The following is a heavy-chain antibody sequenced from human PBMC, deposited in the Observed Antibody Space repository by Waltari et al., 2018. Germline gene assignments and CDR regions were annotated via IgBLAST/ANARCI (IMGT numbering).Heavy chain of an antibody. CDR1: GYTFTGYY. J-gene: IGHJ5*02. CDR2: RKPSTGGT. D-gene: IGHD6-25*01. CDR3: ARGFGTAAHDNYGNSVDP. Sequence: QVQLVQSGAEVKKPGASVIVSCTPSGYTFTGYYMHWVRQAPGHGLEWKARRKPSTGGTEKAGKFQCRVSVTWDTSIRTAYMERDSLTSDDTAVYYCARGFGTAAHDNYGNSVDPWGQGTLVTVSS. V-gene: IGHV1-2*02.